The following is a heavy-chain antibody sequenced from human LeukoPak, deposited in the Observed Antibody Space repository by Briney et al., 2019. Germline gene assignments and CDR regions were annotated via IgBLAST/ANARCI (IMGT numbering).Heavy chain of an antibody. CDR2: IRYDGSNK. CDR3: AKDRGSYRHFDY. J-gene: IGHJ4*02. D-gene: IGHD1-26*01. CDR1: GFTFSSYG. Sequence: GGSLRLSCAASGFTFSSYGMHWVRQAPGKGLEWVAFIRYDGSNKYYADSVKGRFTIPRDNSKNTMYLQMNSLRAEDTAVYYCAKDRGSYRHFDYWGQGTLVTVSS. V-gene: IGHV3-30*02.